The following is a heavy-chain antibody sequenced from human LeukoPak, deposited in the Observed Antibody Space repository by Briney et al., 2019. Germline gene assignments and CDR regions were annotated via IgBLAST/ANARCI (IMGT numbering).Heavy chain of an antibody. CDR2: ISGSGGST. D-gene: IGHD2-2*01. CDR1: GFTFSSYA. Sequence: GGSLRLSCAASGFTFSSYAMSWVRQAPGKGLEWVSAISGSGGSTYYADSVKGRFTISRGNSKNTLYLQMNSLRAEDTAVYYCAKDRLGYCSSTSCFDYYFDYWGQGTLVTVSS. J-gene: IGHJ4*02. V-gene: IGHV3-23*01. CDR3: AKDRLGYCSSTSCFDYYFDY.